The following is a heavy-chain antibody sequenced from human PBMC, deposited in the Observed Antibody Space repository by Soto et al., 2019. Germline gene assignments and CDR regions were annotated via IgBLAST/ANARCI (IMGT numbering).Heavy chain of an antibody. J-gene: IGHJ3*02. CDR3: ATETPVVRGVRNAFDI. CDR2: ISAYNGNT. CDR1: GYTFTSYG. Sequence: GASVKVSCKASGYTFTSYGVSWVRQAPGQGLEWMGWISAYNGNTKYAQKLQGRVTMTTDTSTNTAYMDLRSLRSDDTAVYYCATETPVVRGVRNAFDIWGQGTMVTVSS. D-gene: IGHD3-10*01. V-gene: IGHV1-18*01.